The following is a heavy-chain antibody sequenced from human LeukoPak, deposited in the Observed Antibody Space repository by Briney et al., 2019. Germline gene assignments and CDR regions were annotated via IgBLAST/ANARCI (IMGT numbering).Heavy chain of an antibody. Sequence: PGGSLRLSCAASGFTFSDAWMSWVRQAPGKGLEWVGRIKSKTGGGTTDYAAPVKGRITISRDDSKNTLYLQMNSLRAEDTAVYYCARAYDILTGYDCWGQGTLVTVSS. J-gene: IGHJ4*02. V-gene: IGHV3-15*01. CDR3: ARAYDILTGYDC. CDR1: GFTFSDAW. CDR2: IKSKTGGGTT. D-gene: IGHD3-9*01.